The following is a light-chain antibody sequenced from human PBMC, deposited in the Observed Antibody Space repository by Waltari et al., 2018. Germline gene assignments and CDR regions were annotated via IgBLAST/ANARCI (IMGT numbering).Light chain of an antibody. CDR1: QSVRSS. Sequence: EVVMTQSPATLAVSPGGRATLSCRASQSVRSSLAWYQQKPGQAPRLLLYGASTRATGIPDRCSGSGSGTEFTLTISSLQSEDFAIYYCQQYNNWPPYTFGQGTKLEIK. V-gene: IGKV3D-15*01. CDR2: GAS. J-gene: IGKJ2*01. CDR3: QQYNNWPPYT.